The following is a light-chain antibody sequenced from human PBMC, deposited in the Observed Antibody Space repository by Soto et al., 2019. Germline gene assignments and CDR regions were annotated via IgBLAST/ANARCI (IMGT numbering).Light chain of an antibody. V-gene: IGKV1-5*01. CDR3: QQSYSTLIT. CDR2: HAS. Sequence: DIQMTQSPSTLSASVGDRVTITCRASESVGEWLAWYQQNPGKAPKALIYHASSLESGVPSRFSGSGSGTDFTLTISSLQPDDFATYYCQQSYSTLITFGQGTRLEIK. CDR1: ESVGEW. J-gene: IGKJ5*01.